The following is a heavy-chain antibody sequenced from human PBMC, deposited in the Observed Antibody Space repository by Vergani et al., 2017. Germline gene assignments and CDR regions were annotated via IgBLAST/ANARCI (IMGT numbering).Heavy chain of an antibody. Sequence: QVQLQESGPGLVKPSQTLYLTCTVSGGSISSGGYYWSWIRQHPGKGLEWIGYIYYSGITYYNPSLQSRVTISVDTSKNRFSLKLGSVTAADTAVYYCARDDCWSGSNYFFDYWGQGTLVTVSS. CDR1: GGSISSGGYY. CDR3: ARDDCWSGSNYFFDY. J-gene: IGHJ4*02. CDR2: IYYSGIT. V-gene: IGHV4-31*03. D-gene: IGHD3-3*01.